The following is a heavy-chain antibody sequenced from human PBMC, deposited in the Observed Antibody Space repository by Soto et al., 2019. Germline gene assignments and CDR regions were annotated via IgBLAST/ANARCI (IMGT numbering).Heavy chain of an antibody. CDR1: GYTFTGYY. V-gene: IGHV1-2*04. D-gene: IGHD5-18*01. Sequence: GASVKVSCKASGYTFTGYYMHWVRQAPGQGLEWMGWINPNSGGTNYAQKFQGWVTMTRDTSISTAYMELSRLRSDDTAVYYCARSPRRGYSYGYGYYYYGMDVWGQGTTVTVSS. CDR2: INPNSGGT. J-gene: IGHJ6*02. CDR3: ARSPRRGYSYGYGYYYYGMDV.